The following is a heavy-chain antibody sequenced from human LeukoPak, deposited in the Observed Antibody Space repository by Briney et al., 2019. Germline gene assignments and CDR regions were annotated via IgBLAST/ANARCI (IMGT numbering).Heavy chain of an antibody. CDR3: LKSVDF. Sequence: GGSLRLSCEGSGVPFNNEHMNWVRQTPGKGLEWVSYIDPEGRNIFYADSVKGRFTLSRDNAKSSMYLQMNSLRVEDTAVYYCLKSVDFWGQGILVTVSP. CDR1: GVPFNNEH. J-gene: IGHJ4*02. CDR2: IDPEGRNI. V-gene: IGHV3-48*01.